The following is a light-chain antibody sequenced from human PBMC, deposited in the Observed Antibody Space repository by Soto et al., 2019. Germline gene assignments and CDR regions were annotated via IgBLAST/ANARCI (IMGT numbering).Light chain of an antibody. CDR2: GAS. J-gene: IGKJ2*01. CDR3: KQSNT. CDR1: QSVSSSY. V-gene: IGKV3-20*01. Sequence: EIVLTQSPGTLSLSPGERATLSCRASQSVSSSYLAWYQQKPGQAPRLLIYGASSRATGIRDRFSGSGSGTAFTLTISRLEAEDFAEYYCKQSNTFGQGTKLEIK.